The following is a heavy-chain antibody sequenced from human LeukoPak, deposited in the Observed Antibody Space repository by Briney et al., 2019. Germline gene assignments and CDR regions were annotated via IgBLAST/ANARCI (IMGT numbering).Heavy chain of an antibody. CDR2: INPSGGST. D-gene: IGHD2-2*01. CDR3: ARDPGSSTSWGWFDP. V-gene: IGHV1-46*01. J-gene: IGHJ5*02. CDR1: GYTFTSYY. Sequence: ASVKVSCKASGYTFTSYYMHWVRQAPGQGLEWMGIINPSGGSTSYAQKFQGRVTMTRDTSTSTVYMELSSLRSEDTAVYYCARDPGSSTSWGWFDPWGQGTPVTVSS.